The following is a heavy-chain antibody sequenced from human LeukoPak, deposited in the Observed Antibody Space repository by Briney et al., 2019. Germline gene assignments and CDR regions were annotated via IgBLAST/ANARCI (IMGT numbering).Heavy chain of an antibody. D-gene: IGHD4-11*01. CDR1: GGSISSYY. CDR2: IYYSGST. J-gene: IGHJ6*03. CDR3: ARAQYSNSWSYYYMDV. Sequence: PSETLSLTCTVSGGSISSYYWSWIRQPPGKGLEWIGYIYYSGSTNYNPSLKSRVTISVDTSKNQFSLKLSSVTAADTAVYYCARAQYSNSWSYYYMDVWGKGTTVTVSS. V-gene: IGHV4-59*01.